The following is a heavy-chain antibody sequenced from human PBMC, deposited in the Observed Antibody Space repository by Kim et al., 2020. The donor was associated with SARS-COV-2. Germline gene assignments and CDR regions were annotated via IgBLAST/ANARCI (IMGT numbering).Heavy chain of an antibody. V-gene: IGHV3-33*01. D-gene: IGHD6-13*01. CDR2: IWYDGSNK. CDR1: GFTFSSYG. Sequence: GGSLRLSCAASGFTFSSYGMHWVRQAPGKGLEWVAVIWYDGSNKYYADSVKGRFTISRDNSKNTLYLQMNSLRAEDTAVYYCARVGGSAYSSGWYAGRAGAVDVWGQGTMVTVSS. J-gene: IGHJ3*01. CDR3: ARVGGSAYSSGWYAGRAGAVDV.